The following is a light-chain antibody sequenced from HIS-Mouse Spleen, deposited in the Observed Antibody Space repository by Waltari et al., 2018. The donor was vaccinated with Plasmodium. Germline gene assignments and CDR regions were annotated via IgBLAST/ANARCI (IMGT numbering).Light chain of an antibody. CDR2: GAS. Sequence: ELVLTQSPRTLSLSPGERATLSCRASQSVSSSYLAWYQQKPGQAPRLLIYGASSRATGIPDRFSGSGSGTDFTLTISRLEPEDFAVYYCQQYGSSSWTFGQGTKVEIK. V-gene: IGKV3-20*01. J-gene: IGKJ1*01. CDR1: QSVSSSY. CDR3: QQYGSSSWT.